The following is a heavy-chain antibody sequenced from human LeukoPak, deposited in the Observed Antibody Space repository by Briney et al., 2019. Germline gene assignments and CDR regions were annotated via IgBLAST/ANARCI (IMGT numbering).Heavy chain of an antibody. J-gene: IGHJ4*02. D-gene: IGHD3-22*01. V-gene: IGHV3-23*01. CDR3: AKTSDYYFSFDY. CDR1: GFTFSSNA. Sequence: GGSLRLSCAASGFTFSSNAMSWVRQAPGKGLEWVSAISTGGGSTYYADSVKGRFTISRDNPNNTLYLQMNNLRAEDTAVYYCAKTSDYYFSFDYWGQGTLVTVSS. CDR2: ISTGGGST.